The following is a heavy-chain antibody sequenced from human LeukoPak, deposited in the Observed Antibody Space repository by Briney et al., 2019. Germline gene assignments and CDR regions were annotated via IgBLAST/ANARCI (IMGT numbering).Heavy chain of an antibody. CDR3: ARGAAAGTSRFDY. CDR1: GFTFSSYG. Sequence: GGSLRLSCAASGFTFSSYGMHWVRQAPGKGLEWVAFIRNDGSNKYYADSVKGRFTISRDNSKNTLYVQMNSLRAEDTAVYYCARGAAAGTSRFDYWGQGTLVTVSS. D-gene: IGHD6-13*01. J-gene: IGHJ4*02. V-gene: IGHV3-30*02. CDR2: IRNDGSNK.